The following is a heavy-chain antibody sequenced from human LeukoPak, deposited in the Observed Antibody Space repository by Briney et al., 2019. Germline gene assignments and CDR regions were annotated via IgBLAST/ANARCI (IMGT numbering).Heavy chain of an antibody. CDR1: GFTFSSYS. CDR3: ARVGIAARPGDY. CDR2: ISSSSSYI. D-gene: IGHD6-6*01. Sequence: PGGSLRLSCAASGFTFSSYSMNWVRQAPGKGLEWVSSISSSSSYIYYADSVKGRFTISRDNAKNSLYLQMNSPRAEDTAVYYCARVGIAARPGDYWGQGTLVTVSS. V-gene: IGHV3-21*01. J-gene: IGHJ4*02.